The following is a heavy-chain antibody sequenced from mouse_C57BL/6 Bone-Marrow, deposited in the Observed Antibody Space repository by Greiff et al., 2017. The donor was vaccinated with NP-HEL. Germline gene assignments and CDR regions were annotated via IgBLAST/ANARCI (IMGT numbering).Heavy chain of an antibody. D-gene: IGHD1-1*01. CDR3: ARHSYGSSPAWFAY. V-gene: IGHV5-12*01. CDR1: GFTFSDYY. J-gene: IGHJ3*01. Sequence: EVKLMESGGGLVQPGGSLKLSCAASGFTFSDYYMYWVRQTPEKRLEWVAYISNGGGSTYYPDPVKGRFTISRDNAKNTLYLQMSRLKSEDTAMYYCARHSYGSSPAWFAYWGQGTLVTVSA. CDR2: ISNGGGST.